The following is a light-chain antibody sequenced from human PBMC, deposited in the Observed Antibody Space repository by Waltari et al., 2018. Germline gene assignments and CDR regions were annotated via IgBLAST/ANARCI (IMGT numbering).Light chain of an antibody. J-gene: IGKJ1*01. V-gene: IGKV3-15*01. CDR1: QSVSSN. CDR3: QQYSNWPRT. CDR2: DAS. Sequence: EILMTQSPTPLSVSPGERATLSCRASQSVSSNLVWYQQKPGQAPRLLIYDASTRATGIPARFSGSGSGTEFSLTISSLQSEDFAVYYCQQYSNWPRTFGQGTKVDIK.